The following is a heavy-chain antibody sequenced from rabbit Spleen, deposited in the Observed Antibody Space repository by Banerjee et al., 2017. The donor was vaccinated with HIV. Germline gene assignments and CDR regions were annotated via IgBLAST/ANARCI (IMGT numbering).Heavy chain of an antibody. CDR3: VRGASTSGFYNL. D-gene: IGHD1-1*01. CDR1: GIDFTQHY. V-gene: IGHV1S47*01. CDR2: IDLVFGST. Sequence: QEQLEETGGGLFQPGVSLPLSCTDFGIDFTQHYINRDRQAPGKGLEWIGYIDLVFGSTYYASWVNGRFTISSRNAQNTLYLQLNSLTVADTATYFCVRGASTSGFYNLWGQGTLVTVS. J-gene: IGHJ4*01.